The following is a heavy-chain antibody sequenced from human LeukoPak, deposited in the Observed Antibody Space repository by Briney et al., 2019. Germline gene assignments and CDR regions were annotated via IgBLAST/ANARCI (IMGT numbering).Heavy chain of an antibody. Sequence: SETLSLTCTVSGDSITSYYWSWIRQPPGKGLEWIGYIDYSGNANYSPSLKSRVTILVDTSKKQFSLKLSSVTAADTAVYYCARASGVGFSYGVADSWGQGTLITVSS. CDR1: GDSITSYY. V-gene: IGHV4-59*01. CDR2: IDYSGNA. J-gene: IGHJ4*02. CDR3: ARASGVGFSYGVADS. D-gene: IGHD5-18*01.